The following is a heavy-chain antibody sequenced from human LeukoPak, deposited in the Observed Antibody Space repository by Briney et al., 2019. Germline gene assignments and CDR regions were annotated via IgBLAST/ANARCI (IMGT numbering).Heavy chain of an antibody. CDR3: AREQLDTAMVHYFDY. CDR2: INWNGGST. D-gene: IGHD5-18*01. J-gene: IGHJ4*02. V-gene: IGHV3-20*04. CDR1: GFTFDDYG. Sequence: GGSLRLSCAASGFTFDDYGMSWVRQAPGKGLEWVSGINWNGGSTGYADSVKGRFTISRDNAKNSLHLQMNSLRAEDTALYYCAREQLDTAMVHYFDYWGQGTLATVSS.